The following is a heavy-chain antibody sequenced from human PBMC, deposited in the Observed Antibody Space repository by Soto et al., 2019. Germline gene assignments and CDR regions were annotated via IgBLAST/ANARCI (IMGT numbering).Heavy chain of an antibody. Sequence: QVQRVESGGGVVQPGRSLRLACAASGFTFSSYGMHWVRQAPGNGLEWVAVISYDGSNKYYADSVKGRFTISRDNSKNTLYLQMNSLRAEDKAVYYCAKDLSVVVVDATALDYWGQGTLVTVSS. J-gene: IGHJ4*02. CDR3: AKDLSVVVVDATALDY. CDR1: GFTFSSYG. D-gene: IGHD2-15*01. CDR2: ISYDGSNK. V-gene: IGHV3-30*18.